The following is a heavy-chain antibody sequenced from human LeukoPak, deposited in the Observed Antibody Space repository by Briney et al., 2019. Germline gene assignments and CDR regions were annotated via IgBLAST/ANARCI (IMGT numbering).Heavy chain of an antibody. V-gene: IGHV4-39*01. CDR3: ARSSGYSSSGGLNWFDT. D-gene: IGHD6-13*01. CDR2: IYYSGST. Sequence: SETLSPTCTVSGGSISSSSYYWGWIRQPPGKGLEWIGSIYYSGSTYYNPSLKSRVTISVDTSKNQFSLKLSSVTAADTAVYYCARSSGYSSSGGLNWFDTWGQGTLVTVSS. CDR1: GGSISSSSYY. J-gene: IGHJ5*02.